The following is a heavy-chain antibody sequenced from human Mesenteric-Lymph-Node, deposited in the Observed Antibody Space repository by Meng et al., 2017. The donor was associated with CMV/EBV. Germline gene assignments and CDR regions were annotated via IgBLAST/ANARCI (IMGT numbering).Heavy chain of an antibody. CDR1: GVSISGYY. CDR2: IYYSDIT. V-gene: IGHV4-59*12. J-gene: IGHJ5*02. CDR3: ARDLKGYCTNGVCYTGNWFDP. Sequence: GSLRLSCTVSGVSISGYYWTWIRQPPGKGLEWIGYIYYSDITAYNPSLKSRVTISVDTSRNQFSLNLSSVTAADMAVYYCARDLKGYCTNGVCYTGNWFDPWGQGTLVTVSS. D-gene: IGHD2-8*01.